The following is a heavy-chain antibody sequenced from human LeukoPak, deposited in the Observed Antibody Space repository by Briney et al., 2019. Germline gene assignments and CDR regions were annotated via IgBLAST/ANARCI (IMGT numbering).Heavy chain of an antibody. CDR3: ARDAVKDYDFWSGYSGDNNWFDP. J-gene: IGHJ5*02. CDR1: GFTFSSYW. CDR2: IKQDGSEK. D-gene: IGHD3-3*01. Sequence: PGGSLRLSCAASGFTFSSYWMSWVRQAPGKGLEWVANIKQDGSEKYYVDSVKGRFTISRDNAKNSLYLQMNSLRAEDTAVYYCARDAVKDYDFWSGYSGDNNWFDPWGQGTLVTVSS. V-gene: IGHV3-7*01.